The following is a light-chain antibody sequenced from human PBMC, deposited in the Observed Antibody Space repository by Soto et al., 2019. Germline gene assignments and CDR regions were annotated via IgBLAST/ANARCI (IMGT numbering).Light chain of an antibody. CDR3: QQYHNWPIT. CDR1: QSVSSSY. J-gene: IGKJ5*01. V-gene: IGKV3-20*01. CDR2: GAS. Sequence: EIVLTQSPGTLSLSRGERATLSFRASQSVSSSYLAGYQQKPGQAPRLLIDGASSRATGIPDRFSGSGSGTDFTLIISRLEPEDFAVYSCQQYHNWPITFGQGTRLEIK.